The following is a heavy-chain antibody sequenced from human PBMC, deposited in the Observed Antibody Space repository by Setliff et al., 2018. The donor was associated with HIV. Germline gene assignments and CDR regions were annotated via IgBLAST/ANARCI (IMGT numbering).Heavy chain of an antibody. CDR1: GYTYTDYA. J-gene: IGHJ4*02. CDR2: INTNTGNP. Sequence: ASVKVSCKASGYTYTDYAMNWVRQAPGQGLEWMGWINTNTGNPTYAQGFTGRFVFSLDTSVSTTYLQISSLKAEDTAVYYCARDSPLAFDYWGQGTLVTVSS. D-gene: IGHD3-16*01. V-gene: IGHV7-4-1*02. CDR3: ARDSPLAFDY.